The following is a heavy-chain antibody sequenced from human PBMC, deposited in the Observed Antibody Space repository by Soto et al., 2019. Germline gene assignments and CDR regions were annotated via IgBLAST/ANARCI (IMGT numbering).Heavy chain of an antibody. D-gene: IGHD6-13*01. J-gene: IGHJ4*02. CDR3: AGGDSSSWPLDY. Sequence: LRLSCAASGFTFSSYGMHWVRQAPGKGLEWVAVIWYDGSNKYYADSVKGRFTISRDNSKNTLYLQMNSLRAEDTAVYYCAGGDSSSWPLDYWGQGTLVTVSS. CDR1: GFTFSSYG. CDR2: IWYDGSNK. V-gene: IGHV3-33*01.